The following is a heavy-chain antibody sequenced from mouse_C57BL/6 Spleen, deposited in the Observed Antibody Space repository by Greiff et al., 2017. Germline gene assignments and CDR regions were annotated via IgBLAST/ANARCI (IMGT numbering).Heavy chain of an antibody. CDR1: GYSITSGYY. Sequence: EVQLVESGPGLVKPSQSLSLTCSVTGYSITSGYYWNWIRQFPGNKLEWMGYISYDGSNNYNPSLKNRISITRDTSKNQFFLKLNSVTTEDTATYYCANYEGYAKDYWGQGTSVTVSS. D-gene: IGHD2-3*01. CDR2: ISYDGSN. V-gene: IGHV3-6*01. J-gene: IGHJ4*01. CDR3: ANYEGYAKDY.